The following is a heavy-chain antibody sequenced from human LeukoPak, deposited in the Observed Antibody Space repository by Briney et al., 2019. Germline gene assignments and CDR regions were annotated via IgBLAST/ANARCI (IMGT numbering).Heavy chain of an antibody. Sequence: SETLSLTCTVSGGSISTSNYYWGWIRQPPGKGLEWIGNIFYSGSTNYNPSLKSRVTISVDTSKNQFSLKLSSVTAADTAVYYCARGRGYGSGSYYQRRWFDPWGQGTLVTVSS. CDR1: GGSISTSNYY. J-gene: IGHJ5*02. CDR3: ARGRGYGSGSYYQRRWFDP. D-gene: IGHD3-10*01. CDR2: IFYSGST. V-gene: IGHV4-39*07.